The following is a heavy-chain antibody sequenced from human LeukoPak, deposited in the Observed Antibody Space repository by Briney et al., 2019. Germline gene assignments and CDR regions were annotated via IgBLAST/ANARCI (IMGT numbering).Heavy chain of an antibody. J-gene: IGHJ4*02. CDR3: ARDTQSTCSSGCPHYFDY. D-gene: IGHD6-19*01. CDR1: GFTFSSYS. Sequence: NPGGSLRLSCAASGFTFSSYSMNWVRQAPGKGLEWVSSISSSSYIYYADSVKGRFTISRDNAKNSLYLQMNSLRAEDTAVYYCARDTQSTCSSGCPHYFDYWGQGTLVTVSS. CDR2: ISSSSYI. V-gene: IGHV3-21*01.